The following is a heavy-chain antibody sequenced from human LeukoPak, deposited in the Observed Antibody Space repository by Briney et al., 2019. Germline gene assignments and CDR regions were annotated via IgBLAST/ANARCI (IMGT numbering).Heavy chain of an antibody. D-gene: IGHD3-22*01. CDR3: ARSHSSGYYSGRHFDY. V-gene: IGHV3-53*01. CDR1: GFTVSSNY. CDR2: ICSGGST. Sequence: PGGSLRLSCAASGFTVSSNYMSWVRQAPGKGPEWVSVICSGGSTYYADSVKGRFTISRDNSKNTLYLQMNSLRAEDTAVYYCARSHSSGYYSGRHFDYWGQGTLVTVSS. J-gene: IGHJ4*02.